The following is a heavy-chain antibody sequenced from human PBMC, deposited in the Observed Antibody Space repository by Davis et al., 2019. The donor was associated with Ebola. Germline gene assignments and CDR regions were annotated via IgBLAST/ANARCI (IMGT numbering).Heavy chain of an antibody. CDR2: IYYSGST. Sequence: GSLRLSCTVSGGSISSYYWSWIRQPPGKGLEWIGSIYYSGSTYYNPSLKSRVTISVDTSKNQFSLKLSSVTAADTAVYYCAGMYGGYVGYWGQGTLVTVSS. D-gene: IGHD4/OR15-4a*01. J-gene: IGHJ4*02. CDR3: AGMYGGYVGY. CDR1: GGSISSYY. V-gene: IGHV4-59*05.